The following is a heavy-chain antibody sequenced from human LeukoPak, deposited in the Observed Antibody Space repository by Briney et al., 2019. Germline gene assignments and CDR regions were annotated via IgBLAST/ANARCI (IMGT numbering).Heavy chain of an antibody. CDR3: ARQDIVVVSPTTNPDFDY. D-gene: IGHD2-2*01. CDR2: INPSSGGT. CDR1: GYTFTDSY. V-gene: IGHV1-2*02. Sequence: ASVKVSCKASGYTFTDSYMHWVRQAPGQGLEWMGWINPSSGGTHYAQKFQGRVTMTRDTSISTAYMELSRLRSDGTAVYYCARQDIVVVSPTTNPDFDYWGQGTLVTVSS. J-gene: IGHJ4*02.